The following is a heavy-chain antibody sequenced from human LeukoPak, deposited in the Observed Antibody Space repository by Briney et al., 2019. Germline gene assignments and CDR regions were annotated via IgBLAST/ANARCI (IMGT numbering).Heavy chain of an antibody. CDR2: IYYTGDT. J-gene: IGHJ4*02. Sequence: PSETLSLTCTVSGGSISSSGYYWSWIRQHPGKGLEWIGYIYYTGDTYYNPSLKSRVTISVDTSKNQFSLKLSSVTAADTAVYYCARGVPYCSGGSCYPWYFDYWGQGTLVTVSS. V-gene: IGHV4-31*03. CDR1: GGSISSSGYY. CDR3: ARGVPYCSGGSCYPWYFDY. D-gene: IGHD2-15*01.